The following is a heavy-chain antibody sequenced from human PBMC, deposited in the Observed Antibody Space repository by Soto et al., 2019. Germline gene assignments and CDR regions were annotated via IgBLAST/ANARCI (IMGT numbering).Heavy chain of an antibody. V-gene: IGHV3-30*18. D-gene: IGHD3-22*01. J-gene: IGHJ6*02. CDR2: ISYDGSNK. CDR3: AKAPGEGYYDSSGYYYYYYGMDV. CDR1: GFTFSSYG. Sequence: QVHLVESGGGVVQPGRSLRLSCAASGFTFSSYGMHWVRQAPGRGLEWVAVISYDGSNKYYADSVKGRFTISRDNSKNTLYLQMNSLRAEDTAVYYCAKAPGEGYYDSSGYYYYYYGMDVWGQGTTVTVSS.